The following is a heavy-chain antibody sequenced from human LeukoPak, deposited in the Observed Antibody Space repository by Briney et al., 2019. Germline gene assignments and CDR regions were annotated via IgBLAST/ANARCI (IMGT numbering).Heavy chain of an antibody. V-gene: IGHV4-30-4*08. CDR2: IYYSGIT. CDR3: ARGLERRLGYFDY. Sequence: PSETLSLTCTVSGGSISSGDYYWSWIRQPPGKGLEWIGYIYYSGITDYNPSLKSRVTISVDTSKNQFSLRLPSVTAADTAVYYCARGLERRLGYFDYWGQGTLVTVPS. D-gene: IGHD1-1*01. CDR1: GGSISSGDYY. J-gene: IGHJ4*02.